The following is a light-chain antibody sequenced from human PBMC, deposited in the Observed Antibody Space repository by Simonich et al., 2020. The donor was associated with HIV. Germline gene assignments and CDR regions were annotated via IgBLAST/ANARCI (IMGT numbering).Light chain of an antibody. CDR1: QSVLYSSNNKNY. CDR2: WAS. Sequence: DIVMTQSPDSLAVSLGERATLTCKSSQSVLYSSNNKNYLAWYQQKPGQAPNLLIYWASTRESGVPDRFSGSGSGTDFTLTINSLQAEDVAVYYCQQHYDTPWTFGQGTKVEIK. J-gene: IGKJ1*01. V-gene: IGKV4-1*01. CDR3: QQHYDTPWT.